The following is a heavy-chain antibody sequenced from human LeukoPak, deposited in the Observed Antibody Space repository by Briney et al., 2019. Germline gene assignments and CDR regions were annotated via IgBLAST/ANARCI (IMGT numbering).Heavy chain of an antibody. CDR1: RGTFSRYA. V-gene: IGHV1-69*05. CDR2: IIPIFGTA. CDR3: ALGAYGDWDYYYYMDV. Sequence: FAVKVSCMASRGTFSRYAISWLRQAPGQGLEWMGGIIPIFGTANYAQKFQGRVTITTDESTSTAYMELSSLRSEDTPVYYCALGAYGDWDYYYYMDVWGKGTTVTVSS. D-gene: IGHD4-17*01. J-gene: IGHJ6*03.